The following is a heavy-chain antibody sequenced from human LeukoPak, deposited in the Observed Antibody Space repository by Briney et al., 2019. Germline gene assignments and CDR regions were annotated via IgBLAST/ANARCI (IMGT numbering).Heavy chain of an antibody. CDR1: GYTFTGYY. Sequence: ASVKVSCKASGYTFTGYYMHWVRQAPGQGLEWMGWVNPNGGATTYAQKFQGRVTMTRDTSISTAYMELSRLRSDATAVYYCARAAVTTLPYFDYWGQGTLVTVSS. V-gene: IGHV1-2*02. CDR3: ARAAVTTLPYFDY. J-gene: IGHJ4*02. CDR2: VNPNGGAT. D-gene: IGHD4-17*01.